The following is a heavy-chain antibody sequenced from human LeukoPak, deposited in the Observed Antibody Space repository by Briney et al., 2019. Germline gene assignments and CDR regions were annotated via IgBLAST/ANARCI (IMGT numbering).Heavy chain of an antibody. Sequence: PGGSLRLSCAASGFTFSNLAMSWVRQAPGKGLEWVSGISGSGDSTYYGDSVRGRFTISRDNSKNTLYLQMNSLRAEDTAVYYCAKEKQRNFDYWGQGTLVTVSS. V-gene: IGHV3-23*01. CDR2: ISGSGDST. J-gene: IGHJ4*02. CDR3: AKEKQRNFDY. CDR1: GFTFSNLA.